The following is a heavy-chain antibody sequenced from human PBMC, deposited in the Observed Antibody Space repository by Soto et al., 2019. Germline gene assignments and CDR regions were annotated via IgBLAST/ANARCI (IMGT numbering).Heavy chain of an antibody. CDR2: AYYSGTT. J-gene: IGHJ4*02. D-gene: IGHD3-10*01. V-gene: IGHV4-59*01. CDR3: XRTPFYYFGLGTHLYXFDF. Sequence: QVQLLQSGPQLVKPSETLSLTCTVASGPISSYYWSWLRQPPGKGLEWIGYAYYSGTTKYNSSLKSRVTXSXXXXXXXXXXXXXXXXXXXXXXXXCXRTPFYYFGLGTHLYXFDFWDQGALVTVSS. CDR1: SGPISSYY.